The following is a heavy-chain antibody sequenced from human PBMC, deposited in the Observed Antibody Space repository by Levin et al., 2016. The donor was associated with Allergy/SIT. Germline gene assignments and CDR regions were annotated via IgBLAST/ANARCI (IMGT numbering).Heavy chain of an antibody. J-gene: IGHJ6*02. CDR1: GGSISSYY. D-gene: IGHD3-22*01. CDR2: IYYSGST. V-gene: IGHV4-59*13. CDR3: ARVPHYYDSLNGMDV. Sequence: SETLSLTCTVSGGSISSYYWSWIRQPPGKGLEWIGYIYYSGSTNYNPSLKSRVTISVDTSKNQFSLKLSSVTAADTAVYYCARVPHYYDSLNGMDVWGQGTTVTVSS.